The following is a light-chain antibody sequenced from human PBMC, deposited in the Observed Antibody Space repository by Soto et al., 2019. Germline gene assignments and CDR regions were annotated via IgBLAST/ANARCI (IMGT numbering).Light chain of an antibody. CDR3: QQYDGN. CDR2: SAS. J-gene: IGKJ4*01. V-gene: IGKV1-5*01. Sequence: DIQMTQSPSTLSASVGDRVTITCRASQSISTWLAWYQQKPGKVPKLLIYSASTLKSGVPSRFSGGGSGTEFTLTISGLQPDDFATYYCQQYDGNFGGGTRVEIK. CDR1: QSISTW.